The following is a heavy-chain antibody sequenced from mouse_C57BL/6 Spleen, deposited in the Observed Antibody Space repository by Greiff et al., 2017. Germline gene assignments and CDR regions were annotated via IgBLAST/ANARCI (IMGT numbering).Heavy chain of an antibody. CDR3: ARSDYYGNGSYFDY. D-gene: IGHD1-1*01. J-gene: IGHJ2*01. CDR2: IHPKSGST. Sequence: VQLQQSGAELVKPGASVKLSCKASGYTFTSYWMNWVKQRPGQGLEWIGMIHPKSGSTNYNEKFKSKATLTVDKSASTAYMQLSSLTSEDSAVYYCARSDYYGNGSYFDYWGQGTTLTVSS. V-gene: IGHV1-64*01. CDR1: GYTFTSYW.